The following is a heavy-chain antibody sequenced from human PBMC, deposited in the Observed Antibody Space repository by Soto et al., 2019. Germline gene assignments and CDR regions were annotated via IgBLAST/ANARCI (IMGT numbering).Heavy chain of an antibody. D-gene: IGHD3-3*01. J-gene: IGHJ6*03. CDR3: ARGTYYDFWSGYSSGYYMDV. Sequence: PGGSLRLSCAASGFTFSSYWMSWVRQAPGKGLEWVANIKQDGSEKYYVESVKGRFTISRDNAKNSLYLQMNSLRAEDTAVYYCARGTYYDFWSGYSSGYYMDVWGKGTTVTVSS. CDR2: IKQDGSEK. CDR1: GFTFSSYW. V-gene: IGHV3-7*01.